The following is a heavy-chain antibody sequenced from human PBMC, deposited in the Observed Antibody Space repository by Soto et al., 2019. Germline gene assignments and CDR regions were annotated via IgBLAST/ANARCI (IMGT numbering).Heavy chain of an antibody. J-gene: IGHJ6*02. CDR2: ISGSGGST. CDR1: GFTFSSYA. CDR3: AKALCTNGVCWRENYYYGMDV. Sequence: GESLKISCAASGFTFSSYAMSWVRQAPGKGLEWVSAISGSGGSTYYADSVKGRFTISRDNSKNTLYLQMNSLRAEDTAVYYCAKALCTNGVCWRENYYYGMDVWGQGTTVTVSS. V-gene: IGHV3-23*01. D-gene: IGHD2-8*01.